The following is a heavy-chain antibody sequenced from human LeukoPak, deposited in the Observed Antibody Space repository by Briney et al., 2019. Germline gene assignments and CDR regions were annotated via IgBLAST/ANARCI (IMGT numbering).Heavy chain of an antibody. V-gene: IGHV4-39*02. D-gene: IGHD3-3*01. CDR2: IYYSGST. CDR3: ARERRGFGVVIIGFDY. CDR1: GGSISSSSYY. Sequence: SETLSLTCTVSGGSISSSSYYWGWIRQPPGKGLEWIGSIYYSGSTYYNPSLKSRVTISVDTSKNQFSLKLSSVTAADTAVYYCARERRGFGVVIIGFDYWGQGTLVTVSS. J-gene: IGHJ4*02.